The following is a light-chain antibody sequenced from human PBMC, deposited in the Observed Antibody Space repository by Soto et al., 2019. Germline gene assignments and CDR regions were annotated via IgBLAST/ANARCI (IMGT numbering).Light chain of an antibody. CDR1: QTIDNW. V-gene: IGKV1-5*03. J-gene: IGKJ4*01. CDR3: LQYSSYPSLT. Sequence: DIQMTQSPSTLSATVGDRVTITCRASQTIDNWLAWYQHKPGQAPKLLIYKASTLETGVPSRFSGSASGTDFTLTINSLQPDDFGSYYCLQYSSYPSLTFGGGTKLEIK. CDR2: KAS.